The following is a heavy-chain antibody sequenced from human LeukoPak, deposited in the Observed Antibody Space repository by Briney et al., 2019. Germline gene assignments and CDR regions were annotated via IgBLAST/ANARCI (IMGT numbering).Heavy chain of an antibody. V-gene: IGHV1-58*02. Sequence: SVKVCCKAARFTFTSAAMKWMRQARGQRLEWKEWIVVGSGNTNYAQKFQERVTITRDMSTSTAYMELSSLRSEDTAVYYCAADGGYSSSSGPFDYWGQGTLVTVSS. CDR2: IVVGSGNT. J-gene: IGHJ4*02. D-gene: IGHD6-13*01. CDR1: RFTFTSAA. CDR3: AADGGYSSSSGPFDY.